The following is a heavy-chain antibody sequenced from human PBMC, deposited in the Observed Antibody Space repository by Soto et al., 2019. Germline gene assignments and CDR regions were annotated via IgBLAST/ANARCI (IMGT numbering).Heavy chain of an antibody. V-gene: IGHV3-33*01. CDR3: ARDLGYYDSSGYPSRREYYYYGMDV. CDR2: IWYDGSNK. D-gene: IGHD3-22*01. J-gene: IGHJ6*02. Sequence: PGGSLRLSCAASGFTFSSYGMHWVRQAPGKGLEWVAVIWYDGSNKYYADSVKGRFTISRDNSKNTLYLQMNSLRAEDTAVYYCARDLGYYDSSGYPSRREYYYYGMDVWGQGTTVTVSS. CDR1: GFTFSSYG.